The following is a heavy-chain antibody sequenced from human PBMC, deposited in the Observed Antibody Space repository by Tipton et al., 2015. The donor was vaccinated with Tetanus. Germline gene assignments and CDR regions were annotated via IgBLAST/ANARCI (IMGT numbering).Heavy chain of an antibody. CDR3: VKFEYRTSFAS. CDR1: GGSISSGGSF. D-gene: IGHD6-6*01. V-gene: IGHV4-31*03. Sequence: TLSLTCTVSGGSISSGGSFWSWIRQHPGKDLEWIGYIYYSGSTYYNPSLQSRVTISLDTSKNQFSLNLTSVPAGDTAVYFCVKFEYRTSFASWGQGALVTVSS. J-gene: IGHJ4*02. CDR2: IYYSGST.